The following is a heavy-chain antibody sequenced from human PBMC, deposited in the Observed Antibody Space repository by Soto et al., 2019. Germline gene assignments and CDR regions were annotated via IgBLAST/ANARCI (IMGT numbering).Heavy chain of an antibody. CDR2: ISSSNTI. Sequence: PGGSLRLSCAASGFTFSNSEMNWFRQAPGKGLEWVSYISSSNTIHYADSVKGRFTISRDNSKKILYLQMSALRVDDTARYYCAKDGPDASDGFDFWGQGTMVTVSS. D-gene: IGHD2-2*01. J-gene: IGHJ3*01. V-gene: IGHV3-48*03. CDR3: AKDGPDASDGFDF. CDR1: GFTFSNSE.